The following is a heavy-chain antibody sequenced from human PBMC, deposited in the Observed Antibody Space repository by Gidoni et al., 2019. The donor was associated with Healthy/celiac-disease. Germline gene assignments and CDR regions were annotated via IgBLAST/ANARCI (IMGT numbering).Heavy chain of an antibody. CDR2: IYSGGST. D-gene: IGHD3-9*01. CDR1: GFTVSSNY. CDR3: ARDNSRYDILTQ. J-gene: IGHJ4*02. V-gene: IGHV3-53*02. Sequence: EVQLVETGGGLIQPGGSLRLSCAASGFTVSSNYMSWVRQAPGKGLEWVSVIYSGGSTYYADSVKGRFTISRDNSKNTLYLQMNSLRAEDTAVYYCARDNSRYDILTQWGQGTLVTVSS.